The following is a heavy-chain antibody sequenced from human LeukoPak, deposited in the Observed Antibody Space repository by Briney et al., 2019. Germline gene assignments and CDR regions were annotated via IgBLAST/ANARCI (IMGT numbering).Heavy chain of an antibody. J-gene: IGHJ6*03. CDR3: ARDWGVGAPPYYMDV. CDR1: GGSISSYY. CDR2: IYTSGST. Sequence: PSETLSLTCTVSGGSISSYYWSWIRQPAGKGLEWIGRIYTSGSTNYNPSLESRVTMSVDTSKNQFSLKLSSVTAADTAVYYCARDWGVGAPPYYMDVWGKGTTVTISS. D-gene: IGHD1-26*01. V-gene: IGHV4-4*07.